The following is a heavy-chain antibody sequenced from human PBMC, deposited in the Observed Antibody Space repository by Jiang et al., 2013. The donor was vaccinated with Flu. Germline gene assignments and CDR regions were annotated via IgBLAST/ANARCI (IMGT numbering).Heavy chain of an antibody. Sequence: PGLVKPSETLSLTCSVSGGFISSSYWSWIRQPPGKGLEWIGYLYYTGGTKYNRSLESRVTLSVDTSKNQFSLKLSSVTAADTAVYFCARLKDARSSWAHFDHWGQGTLVTVS. V-gene: IGHV4-59*08. CDR2: LYYTGGT. CDR3: ARLKDARSSWAHFDH. D-gene: IGHD6-13*01. J-gene: IGHJ4*02. CDR1: GGFISSSY.